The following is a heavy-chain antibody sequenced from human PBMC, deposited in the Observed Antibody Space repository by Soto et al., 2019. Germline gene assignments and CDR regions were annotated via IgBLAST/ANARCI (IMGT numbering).Heavy chain of an antibody. CDR3: TPDGPMVRGIYDY. CDR1: GFTFSNAW. D-gene: IGHD3-10*01. CDR2: IKSKTDGGTT. J-gene: IGHJ4*02. V-gene: IGHV3-15*01. Sequence: PGRSLRLSCAASGFTFSNAWMSWVRQAPGKGLEWVGRIKSKTDGGTTDYAAPVKGRFTISRDDSKNTLYLQMNSLKTEDTAVYYCTPDGPMVRGIYDYWGQGPLVTVSS.